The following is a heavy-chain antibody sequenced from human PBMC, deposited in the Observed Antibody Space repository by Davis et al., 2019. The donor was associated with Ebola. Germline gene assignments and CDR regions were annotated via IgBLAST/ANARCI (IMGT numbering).Heavy chain of an antibody. J-gene: IGHJ3*02. CDR1: GFTFSDYY. Sequence: GGSLRLSCAASGFTFSDYYMSWIRQAPGKGLEWVSYISSSSSYTNYADSVKGRFTISRDNSKNTLYLQMNSLRAEDTAVYYCARDITIFGVVTSDDAFDIWGQGTMVTVSS. V-gene: IGHV3-11*06. D-gene: IGHD3-3*01. CDR3: ARDITIFGVVTSDDAFDI. CDR2: ISSSSSYT.